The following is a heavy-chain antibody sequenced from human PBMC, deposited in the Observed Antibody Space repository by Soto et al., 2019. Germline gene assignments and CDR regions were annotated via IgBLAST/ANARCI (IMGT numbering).Heavy chain of an antibody. V-gene: IGHV1-58*01. CDR2: IVVGSGNT. CDR1: GFTFTSSA. J-gene: IGHJ3*02. CDR3: AADPLPLWFGELSADDAFDI. D-gene: IGHD3-10*01. Sequence: SVKVSCKASGFTFTSSAVQWVRQARGQRLEWIGWIVVGSGNTNYAQKFKERVTITRDMSTSTAYMELSSLRSEDTAVYYCAADPLPLWFGELSADDAFDIWGQGTMVT.